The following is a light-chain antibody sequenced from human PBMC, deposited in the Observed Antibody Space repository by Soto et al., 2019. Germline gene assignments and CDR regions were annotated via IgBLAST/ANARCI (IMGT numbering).Light chain of an antibody. V-gene: IGKV1-8*01. Sequence: AIRMTQSPASLSASTGDRVTITCRASQCVDSYLAGYQQEPGTGLKLLIYASSTLRGGVPSRFTGSRSGTDFTLTINSLKSEDFATYYCQRYYSYPRTFGEGTNVDIK. J-gene: IGKJ4*02. CDR2: ASS. CDR3: QRYYSYPRT. CDR1: QCVDSY.